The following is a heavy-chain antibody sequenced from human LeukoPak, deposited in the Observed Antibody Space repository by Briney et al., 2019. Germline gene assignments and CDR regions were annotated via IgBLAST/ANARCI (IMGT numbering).Heavy chain of an antibody. CDR1: GYTFTSYG. J-gene: IGHJ4*02. V-gene: IGHV1-18*01. CDR3: ARVGNLAAAGTLFDY. Sequence: ASVKVSCKASGYTFTSYGISWVRQAPGQGLEWMGWISAYNGNTNYARKLQGRVTMTTDTSTSTAYMELRSLRSDDTAVYYCARVGNLAAAGTLFDYWGQGTLVTVSS. CDR2: ISAYNGNT. D-gene: IGHD6-13*01.